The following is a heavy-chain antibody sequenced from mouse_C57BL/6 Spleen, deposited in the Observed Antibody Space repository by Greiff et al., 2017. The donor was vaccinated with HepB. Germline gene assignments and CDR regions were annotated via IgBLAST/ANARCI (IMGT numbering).Heavy chain of an antibody. CDR1: GFSLTSYG. CDR2: IWSGGST. D-gene: IGHD1-1*01. Sequence: QVQLQQSGPGLVQPSQSLSITCTVSGFSLTSYGVHWVRQSPGKGLEWLGVIWSGGSTDYNAAFISRLSISKDNSKSQVFVKMNSLQADDTAIYYCARKSSYGYFDVWGTGTTVTVSS. CDR3: ARKSSYGYFDV. J-gene: IGHJ1*03. V-gene: IGHV2-2*01.